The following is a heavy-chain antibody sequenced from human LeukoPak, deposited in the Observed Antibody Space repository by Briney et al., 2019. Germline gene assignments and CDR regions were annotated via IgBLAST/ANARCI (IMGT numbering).Heavy chain of an antibody. CDR2: ISGSGGNT. CDR3: ARDQVAVAGYKLDY. D-gene: IGHD6-19*01. CDR1: GFTFSSYG. V-gene: IGHV3-23*01. J-gene: IGHJ3*01. Sequence: GGSLRLSCAASGFTFSSYGMHWVRQAPGKGLEWVSGISGSGGNTYYADSVKGRFTISRDNSKNTLYLQMNSLRAEDTAVYYCARDQVAVAGYKLDYWGQGTMVTVSS.